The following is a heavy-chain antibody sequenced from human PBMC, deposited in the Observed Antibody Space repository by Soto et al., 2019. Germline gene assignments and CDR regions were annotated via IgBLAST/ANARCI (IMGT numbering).Heavy chain of an antibody. J-gene: IGHJ4*02. CDR1: GIELSKYN. V-gene: IGHV3-23*01. CDR2: ISVAGSTI. CDR3: AKGGDSTNYVGVAGEFDY. D-gene: IGHD6-19*01. Sequence: GGSLRLSCVVSGIELSKYNMNWVRQGPGKGLEWLSFISVAGSTIFHPPTIHYADAVQGRFTVSRDNSKNTLYLQMNSLRAEDAAVYYCAKGGDSTNYVGVAGEFDYWGQGTLVTVSS.